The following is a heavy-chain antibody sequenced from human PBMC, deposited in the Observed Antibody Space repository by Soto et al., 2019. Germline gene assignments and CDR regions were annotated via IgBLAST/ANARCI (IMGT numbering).Heavy chain of an antibody. CDR1: GFMFDNYA. D-gene: IGHD6-19*01. J-gene: IGHJ3*02. CDR3: AKSCSGWYWGAFDI. Sequence: EVQLLESGGGLVQPGGSLRLSCAASGFMFDNYAMSWVRQAPGKGLEWVSAISGSGAGTNYANSVKGLFTISRDNSKSTLYLQMNSLRSEDTAVYHCAKSCSGWYWGAFDIWGQGTMVTVSS. CDR2: ISGSGAGT. V-gene: IGHV3-23*01.